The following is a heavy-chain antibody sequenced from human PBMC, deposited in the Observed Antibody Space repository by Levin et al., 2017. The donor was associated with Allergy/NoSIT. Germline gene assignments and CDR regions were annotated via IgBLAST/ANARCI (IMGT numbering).Heavy chain of an antibody. J-gene: IGHJ5*02. CDR2: IKQDGSEK. CDR3: ARDRSLAT. Sequence: HPGGSLRLSCAASGFTFSSYWMTWVRQAPGKGLEWVANIKQDGSEKHYVDSVKGRFTISRDNTKNSLDLQMISLRAEDTAVYYCARDRSLATWGQGTLVIVSS. V-gene: IGHV3-7*01. CDR1: GFTFSSYW.